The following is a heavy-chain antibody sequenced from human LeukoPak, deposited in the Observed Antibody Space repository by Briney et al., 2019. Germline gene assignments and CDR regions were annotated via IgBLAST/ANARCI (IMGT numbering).Heavy chain of an antibody. D-gene: IGHD5-12*01. V-gene: IGHV3-23*01. J-gene: IGHJ4*02. CDR1: GFPFSSYA. Sequence: GGSLRLSCEASGFPFSSYAMSWVRQAPGKGLEWVSAISGSGGSTYYADSVKGRFTISRDNSKNTLYLQMNSLRAEDTAVYYCAEGRSGYDYDYFDYWAREPWSPSPQ. CDR2: ISGSGGST. CDR3: AEGRSGYDYDYFDY.